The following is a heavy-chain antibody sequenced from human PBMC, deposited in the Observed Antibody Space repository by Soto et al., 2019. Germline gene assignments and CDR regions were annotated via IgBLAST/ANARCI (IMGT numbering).Heavy chain of an antibody. D-gene: IGHD1-26*01. Sequence: QVQLVESGGGVVQPGRSLRLSCAASGFTFSSYAMHWVRQAPGKGLEWVAVISYDGSNKYYADSVKGRFTISRDNSKNTLYLQMNSLRAEDTAVYYCARDPKFIIVGATWSSGDYYFDYWGQGTLVTVSS. V-gene: IGHV3-30-3*01. CDR3: ARDPKFIIVGATWSSGDYYFDY. CDR1: GFTFSSYA. CDR2: ISYDGSNK. J-gene: IGHJ4*02.